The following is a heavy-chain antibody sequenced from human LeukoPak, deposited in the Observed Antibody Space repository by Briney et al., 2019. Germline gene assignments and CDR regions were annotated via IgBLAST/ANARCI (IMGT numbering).Heavy chain of an antibody. CDR2: IIPILGIA. D-gene: IGHD3-22*01. CDR3: AREEMGYYDSSGSVHDAFDI. Sequence: SVEVSCKASGGTFSSYAISWVRQAPGQGLEWMGRIIPILGIANYAQKFQGRVTITADKSTSTAYMELSSLRSEDTAVYYCAREEMGYYDSSGSVHDAFDIWGQGTMVTVSS. J-gene: IGHJ3*02. CDR1: GGTFSSYA. V-gene: IGHV1-69*04.